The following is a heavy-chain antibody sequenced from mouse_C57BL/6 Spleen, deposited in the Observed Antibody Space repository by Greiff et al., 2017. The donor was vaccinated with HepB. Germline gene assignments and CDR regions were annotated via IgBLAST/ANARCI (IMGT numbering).Heavy chain of an antibody. V-gene: IGHV1-18*01. CDR3: ARGYGSSWGGFDY. CDR2: INPNNGGT. CDR1: GYTFTDYN. Sequence: VQLQQSGPELVKPGASVKIPCKASGYTFTDYNMDWVKQSHGKSLEWIGDINPNNGGTIYNQKFKGKATLTVDKSSSTAYMELRSLTSEDTAVYDCARGYGSSWGGFDYWGQGTTLTVSS. D-gene: IGHD1-1*01. J-gene: IGHJ2*01.